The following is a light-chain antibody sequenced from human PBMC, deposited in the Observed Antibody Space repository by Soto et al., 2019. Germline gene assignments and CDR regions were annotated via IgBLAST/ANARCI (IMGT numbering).Light chain of an antibody. CDR1: SSNIGAGYD. CDR2: GNS. J-gene: IGLJ1*01. CDR3: QSYDSSLSGYV. V-gene: IGLV1-40*01. Sequence: QSVLTQPPSESRAPGQRVTISSTGSSSNIGAGYDVHWYQQLPGTAPKLLIYGNSNRPSGVPDRFSGSKSGTSASLAITGLQPEDEADYYCQSYDSSLSGYVFGTGTKVTVL.